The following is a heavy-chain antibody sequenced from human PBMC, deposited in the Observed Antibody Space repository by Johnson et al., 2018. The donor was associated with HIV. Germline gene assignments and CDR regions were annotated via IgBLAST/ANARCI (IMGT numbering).Heavy chain of an antibody. CDR1: GFTFDDYD. D-gene: IGHD1-26*01. CDR3: ARDFGLEWELDGAFDI. CDR2: INWNGGST. V-gene: IGHV3-20*04. J-gene: IGHJ3*02. Sequence: VQLVESGGGVVRPGGSQRLSCVASGFTFDDYDMSWVRQTPGKGLEWVSVINWNGGSTGYADSVKGRFTISRDNAKNSLYLQMNSLRAEDTALYYCARDFGLEWELDGAFDIWGQGTMVTVSS.